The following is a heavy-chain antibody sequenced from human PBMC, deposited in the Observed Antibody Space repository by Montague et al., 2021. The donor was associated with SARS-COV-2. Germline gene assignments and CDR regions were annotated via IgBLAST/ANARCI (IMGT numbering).Heavy chain of an antibody. D-gene: IGHD3-22*01. CDR3: ARGHLSVSMIVVVFTSASYYFDY. CDR1: GGSFGDDH. CDR2: IKQSGST. V-gene: IGHV4-34*01. Sequence: SETLSLTCGVYGGSFGDDHWGWIRQPPGKGLEWIGNIKQSGSTNXXPSLKSRVTISVDTSRNQFSLKLTSVTAADTAVYFCARGHLSVSMIVVVFTSASYYFDYWGQGALVTVSS. J-gene: IGHJ4*02.